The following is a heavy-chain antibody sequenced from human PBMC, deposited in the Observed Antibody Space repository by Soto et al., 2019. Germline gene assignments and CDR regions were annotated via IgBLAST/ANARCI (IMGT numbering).Heavy chain of an antibody. V-gene: IGHV3-33*06. D-gene: IGHD6-13*01. CDR1: GFIFSSYG. Sequence: QVQLVESGGGVVQPGRSLRLSCVASGFIFSSYGTHWVRQAPGKGLEWVAVVWFDGSNEFYADSVKGRFTISRDNSKKTLFLQMNSLRAEDTAVYYCAKMVGVSVAAAGFDLWGQGTLVTVSS. CDR2: VWFDGSNE. J-gene: IGHJ4*02. CDR3: AKMVGVSVAAAGFDL.